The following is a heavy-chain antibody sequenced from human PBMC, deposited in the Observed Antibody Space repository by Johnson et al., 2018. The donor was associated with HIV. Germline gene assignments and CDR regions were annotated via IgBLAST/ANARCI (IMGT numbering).Heavy chain of an antibody. CDR2: ISYDGRNK. CDR3: ARDYSGSYWSHAFDI. D-gene: IGHD1-26*01. CDR1: GFAFSNFG. Sequence: LVESGGGVVQPGRSLRLSCAASGFAFSNFGMHWVRQAPGKGLEWVAVISYDGRNKYYADSVKGRFTISRDNSKNTLYLQMNSLRAEDTAVYYCARDYSGSYWSHAFDIWGQGTMVTVSS. J-gene: IGHJ3*02. V-gene: IGHV3-30*03.